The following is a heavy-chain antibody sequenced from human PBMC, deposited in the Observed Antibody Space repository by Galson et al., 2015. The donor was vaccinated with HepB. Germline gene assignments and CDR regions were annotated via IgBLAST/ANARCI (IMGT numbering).Heavy chain of an antibody. CDR1: GFTFSSYG. Sequence: SLRLSCAASGFTFSSYGMHWVRQAPGQGLEWVAVISYDGSNKYYADSVKGRFTISRDNSKNTLYLQMNSLRAEDTAVYYCAKTVYGYYDFWSGYYGADYWGQGTLVTVSS. V-gene: IGHV3-30*18. CDR2: ISYDGSNK. D-gene: IGHD3-3*01. J-gene: IGHJ4*02. CDR3: AKTVYGYYDFWSGYYGADY.